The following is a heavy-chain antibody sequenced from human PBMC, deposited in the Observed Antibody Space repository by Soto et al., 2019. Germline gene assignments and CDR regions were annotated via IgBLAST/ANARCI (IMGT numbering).Heavy chain of an antibody. D-gene: IGHD1-1*01. Sequence: EVQLLESGGGSVQPGGSLKLSCAVSGFSISEYGVTWVRQPPGKGLYWVSGFSGGRGGTFYADSVRGRFTIPRDDSRNMVYLQMDSLGVEDTAVYYCVKWNGFSDSWGQGTLVTVSS. CDR1: GFSISEYG. CDR3: VKWNGFSDS. V-gene: IGHV3-23*01. J-gene: IGHJ4*02. CDR2: FSGGRGGT.